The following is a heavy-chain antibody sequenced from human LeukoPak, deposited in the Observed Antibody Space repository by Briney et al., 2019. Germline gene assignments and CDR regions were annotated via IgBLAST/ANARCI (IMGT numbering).Heavy chain of an antibody. V-gene: IGHV3-66*01. CDR1: GFTVSSNY. Sequence: PGGSLRLSCAASGFTVSSNYMSWVRQAPGKGLEWVSVIYSGGSTYYADSVKGRFTISRDNSKNTLYLQMNSLRAEDTAVYYCATYYYDSSGYYRNDYWGRGTLVTVSS. CDR3: ATYYYDSSGYYRNDY. D-gene: IGHD3-22*01. J-gene: IGHJ4*02. CDR2: IYSGGST.